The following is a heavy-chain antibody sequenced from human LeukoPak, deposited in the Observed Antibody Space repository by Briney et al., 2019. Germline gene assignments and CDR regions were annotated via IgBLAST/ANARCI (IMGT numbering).Heavy chain of an antibody. Sequence: GESLKISCQGSGYGFVNYWIAWVRQMPGKGLEWMGIIYPGDSDTRYRPSFQGQVTISADKSINTAYLQWSSLKASDTAMYYCARPDFAGTDPDAFDIWGQGTMVTVSS. CDR2: IYPGDSDT. D-gene: IGHD1-7*01. J-gene: IGHJ3*02. CDR3: ARPDFAGTDPDAFDI. V-gene: IGHV5-51*01. CDR1: GYGFVNYW.